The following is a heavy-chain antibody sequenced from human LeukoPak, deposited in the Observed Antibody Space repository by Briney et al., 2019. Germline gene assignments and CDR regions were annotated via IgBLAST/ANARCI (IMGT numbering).Heavy chain of an antibody. CDR1: GGSISSSSYY. V-gene: IGHV4-39*01. Sequence: SETLSLTCTVSGGSISSSSYYWGWIRQPPGKGLEWIGSISYSGSTYYNPSLKSRVTISVDTSKNQFSLKLSSVTASDTAVYYCARLNGGYSYDLYFDYWGQGTLVTVSS. D-gene: IGHD5-18*01. J-gene: IGHJ4*02. CDR2: ISYSGST. CDR3: ARLNGGYSYDLYFDY.